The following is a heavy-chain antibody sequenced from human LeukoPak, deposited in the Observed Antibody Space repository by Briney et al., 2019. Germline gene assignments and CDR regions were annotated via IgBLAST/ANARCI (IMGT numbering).Heavy chain of an antibody. CDR3: ARDRRVVPAASFDN. D-gene: IGHD2-2*01. Sequence: ASVKVSCKASGYTFTSYGIRWVRQAPGQGLEWMGWISAYNGNTNYSQKLQGRVAMTTDTSTSTAYMELRSLRSDDTAVNYCARDRRVVPAASFDNWGQGTLVTVSS. V-gene: IGHV1-18*01. CDR1: GYTFTSYG. CDR2: ISAYNGNT. J-gene: IGHJ4*02.